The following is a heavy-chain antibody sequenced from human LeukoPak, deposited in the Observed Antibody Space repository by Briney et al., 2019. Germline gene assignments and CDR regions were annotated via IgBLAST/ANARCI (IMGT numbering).Heavy chain of an antibody. CDR2: IYPGDSDT. CDR1: GYSFTSYW. J-gene: IGHJ4*02. D-gene: IGHD6-13*01. CDR3: ARGDSSSWYEVPFDY. Sequence: GESLKISCKGSGYSFTSYWIGWVRQMPGKGLEWMGIIYPGDSDTRYSPSFQGQVTISADKSISTAYLQWSSLKASDTAMYYCARGDSSSWYEVPFDYWGQGTPVTVSS. V-gene: IGHV5-51*01.